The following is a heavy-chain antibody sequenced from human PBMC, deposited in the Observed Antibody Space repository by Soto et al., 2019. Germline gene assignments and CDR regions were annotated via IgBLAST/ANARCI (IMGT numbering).Heavy chain of an antibody. Sequence: PSETLSLTCAVYGGSFSGYYWSWIRQPPGKGLEWIGEINHSGSTNYNPSLKSRVTISVDTSKNQFSLKLSSVTAADTAVHYCARGGDYGDAFDSRGQGPMVTVS. D-gene: IGHD4-17*01. V-gene: IGHV4-34*01. J-gene: IGHJ3*02. CDR1: GGSFSGYY. CDR3: ARGGDYGDAFDS. CDR2: INHSGST.